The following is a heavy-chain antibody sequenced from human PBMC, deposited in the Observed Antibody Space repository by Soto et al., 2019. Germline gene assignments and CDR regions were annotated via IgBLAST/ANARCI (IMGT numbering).Heavy chain of an antibody. CDR3: ARAGDSSSSPSWHYYGMDA. D-gene: IGHD6-13*01. J-gene: IGHJ6*02. CDR2: IKQNGSEK. CDR1: GSTFSSYW. Sequence: GGSLRLSCPASGSTFSSYWMSWVRQAPGKVLEWVANIKQNGSEKYYVDSVKGRFTISGDNAKNSLYLQMNSLRAEDTAVYYCARAGDSSSSPSWHYYGMDAWGQGTTVTVSS. V-gene: IGHV3-7*03.